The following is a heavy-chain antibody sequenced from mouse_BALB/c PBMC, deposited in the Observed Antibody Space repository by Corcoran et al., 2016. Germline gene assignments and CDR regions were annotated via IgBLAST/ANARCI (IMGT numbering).Heavy chain of an antibody. CDR3: AREAYGRYLDY. CDR2: INPYNGVT. CDR1: GYTFTDYN. J-gene: IGHJ3*01. Sequence: EVQLQQSGPELVKPGTSMKISCKASGYTFTDYNMNWVKQSHGKNLEWIGIINPYNGVTSYNQKFKGKATLTVDKSSSTAYMELLSLTSEDSAVYYCAREAYGRYLDYWGQGTMVTVST. V-gene: IGHV1-18*01. D-gene: IGHD2-10*02.